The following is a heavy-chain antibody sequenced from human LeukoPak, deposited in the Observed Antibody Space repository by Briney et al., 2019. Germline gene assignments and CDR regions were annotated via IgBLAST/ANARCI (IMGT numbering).Heavy chain of an antibody. V-gene: IGHV3-33*01. D-gene: IGHD2-2*01. Sequence: GGSLRLSCAASGFTFSSYGMHWVRQAPGKGLEWVAVIWYDGSNKYYADSVKGRFTISRDNSKNTLYLQMNSLRAEDTAVYYCAREWWDIVVVPADPYYYYYYMDVWGKGTTVTVSS. CDR2: IWYDGSNK. CDR3: AREWWDIVVVPADPYYYYYYMDV. CDR1: GFTFSSYG. J-gene: IGHJ6*03.